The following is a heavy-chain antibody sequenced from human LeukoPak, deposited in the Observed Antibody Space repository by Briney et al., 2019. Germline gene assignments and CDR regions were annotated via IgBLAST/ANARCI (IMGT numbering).Heavy chain of an antibody. CDR2: INPSGGNT. CDR3: ARGLYDNPIYYYYYYMDV. J-gene: IGHJ6*03. CDR1: GYTFTSYY. Sequence: GASVKVSCKASGYTFTSYYMHWVRQAPGQGLEWMGIINPSGGNTGYAQKFQGRVTITRNTSITTAYMELSSLRSEDTAVYYCARGLYDNPIYYYYYYMDVWGEGTTVTVSS. V-gene: IGHV1-46*01. D-gene: IGHD5/OR15-5a*01.